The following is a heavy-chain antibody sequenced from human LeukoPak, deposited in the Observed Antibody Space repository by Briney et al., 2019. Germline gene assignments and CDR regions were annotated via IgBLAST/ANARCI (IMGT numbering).Heavy chain of an antibody. D-gene: IGHD3-16*01. V-gene: IGHV4-34*01. CDR3: AKGDKMLTWRRTYNRFDP. CDR1: GGSFSGFY. CDR2: INHGESD. J-gene: IGHJ5*02. Sequence: SETLSLTCAVYGGSFSGFYWSWVRPFPGKGLEWIGEINHGESDNYNPSLKNRITISVDTSKNQFSLKMTSVTAADTAVYFCAKGDKMLTWRRTYNRFDPWGQGTLVTVSS.